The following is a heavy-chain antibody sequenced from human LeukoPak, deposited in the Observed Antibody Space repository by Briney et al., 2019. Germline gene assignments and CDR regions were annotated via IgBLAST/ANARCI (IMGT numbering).Heavy chain of an antibody. CDR1: GYTFTGYY. J-gene: IGHJ3*02. CDR3: ARVLRSSVGSIAVAGTAAFDI. V-gene: IGHV1-2*02. Sequence: ASVKVSCKASGYTFTGYYMHWVRQAPGQGLEWMGWINPNSGGTNYAQKFQGRVTMTRDTSISTAYMELSRLRSDDTAVYHCARVLRSSVGSIAVAGTAAFDIWGQGTMVTVSS. D-gene: IGHD6-19*01. CDR2: INPNSGGT.